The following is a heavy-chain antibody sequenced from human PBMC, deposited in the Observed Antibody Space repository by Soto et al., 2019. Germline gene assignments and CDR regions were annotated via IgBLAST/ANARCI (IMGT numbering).Heavy chain of an antibody. V-gene: IGHV1-2*04. CDR3: ARPSPYYYYGMDV. CDR1: GYTVTDYY. D-gene: IGHD2-2*01. J-gene: IGHJ6*02. CDR2: INPNSGGT. Sequence: ASVKVSCKASGYTVTDYYIHCVRRRQAPVQGLEWMGWINPNSGGTNYAQKFQDWVTMTRDTSISTAYLELSSLRSDDTAVYYCARPSPYYYYGMDVWGQGTTVTVPS.